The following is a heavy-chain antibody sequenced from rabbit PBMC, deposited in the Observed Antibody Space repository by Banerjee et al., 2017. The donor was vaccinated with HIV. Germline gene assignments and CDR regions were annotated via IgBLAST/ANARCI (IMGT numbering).Heavy chain of an antibody. D-gene: IGHD6-1*01. J-gene: IGHJ4*01. Sequence: QQQLEESGGGLVKPGGTLTLTCKASGIDFSSYYYMCWVRQAPGKGLELIACIYTSSGSTDYASWAKGRFTISKTSSTTVTLQMTSLTAADTATYFCASSNYSVYGYAFNLWGQGTLVTVS. CDR3: ASSNYSVYGYAFNL. CDR1: GIDFSSYYY. V-gene: IGHV1S45*01. CDR2: IYTSSGST.